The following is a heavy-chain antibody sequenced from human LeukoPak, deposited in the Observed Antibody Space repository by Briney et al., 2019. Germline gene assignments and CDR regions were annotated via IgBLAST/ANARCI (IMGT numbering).Heavy chain of an antibody. CDR1: GFSFSTSGVG. V-gene: IGHV2-5*01. Sequence: SGPTLVKPTQTLTLTCTISGFSFSTSGVGVGWIRQPPGKALEWLALIYWNDDKRYSPSLKSRLTITKDSSKNQVVLTMTNMDPVDTATYYCAHSKVGDRYYGMDVWGQGTTVTVSS. CDR3: AHSKVGDRYYGMDV. D-gene: IGHD2-15*01. J-gene: IGHJ6*02. CDR2: IYWNDDK.